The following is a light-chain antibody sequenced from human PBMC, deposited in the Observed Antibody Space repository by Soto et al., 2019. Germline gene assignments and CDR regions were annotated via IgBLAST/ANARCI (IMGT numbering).Light chain of an antibody. J-gene: IGLJ1*01. CDR3: SSYAGSI. CDR1: SSDVGGYNY. V-gene: IGLV2-8*01. Sequence: QSAPTQPPSASGSPGQSVTISCTGTSSDVGGYNYVSWYQQHPGKAPKLMIYEVSKRPSGVPDRFSGSKSGNTASLTVSGLQAEDEADYYCSSYAGSIFGTGTKLTVL. CDR2: EVS.